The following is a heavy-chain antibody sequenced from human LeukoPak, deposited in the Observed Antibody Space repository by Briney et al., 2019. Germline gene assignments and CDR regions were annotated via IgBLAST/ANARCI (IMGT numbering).Heavy chain of an antibody. Sequence: GGSLRLSCAASGFTFSSYWMSWVRQAPGKGQEWVANIKQDGSEKYYVDSVKGRFTISRDNAKNSLYLQMNSLRAEDTAVYYCARSWGGNWFDPWGQGTLVTVSS. CDR3: ARSWGGNWFDP. V-gene: IGHV3-7*01. J-gene: IGHJ5*02. CDR1: GFTFSSYW. CDR2: IKQDGSEK. D-gene: IGHD2-21*01.